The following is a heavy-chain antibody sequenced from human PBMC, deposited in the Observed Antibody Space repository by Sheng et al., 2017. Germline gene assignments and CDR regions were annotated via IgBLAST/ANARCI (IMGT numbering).Heavy chain of an antibody. CDR2: IIPILGIA. D-gene: IGHD5-18*01. V-gene: IGHV1-69*04. CDR3: ARAPLDQTAGDPVYYYYYYMDV. CDR1: GGTFSSYA. J-gene: IGHJ6*03. Sequence: QVQLVQSGAEVKKPGSSVKVSCKASGGTFSSYAISWVRQAPGQGLEWMGGIIPILGIANYAQKFQGRVTITADKSTSTAYMELSSLRSEDTAVYYCARAPLDQTAGDPVYYYYYYMDVWGKGTTVTVSS.